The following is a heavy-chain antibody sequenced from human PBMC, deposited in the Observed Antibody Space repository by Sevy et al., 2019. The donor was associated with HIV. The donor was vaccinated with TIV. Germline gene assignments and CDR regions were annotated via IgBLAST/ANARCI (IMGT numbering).Heavy chain of an antibody. CDR2: IKQDGSEK. J-gene: IGHJ4*02. CDR3: ARDRRGVSSLYYFDY. D-gene: IGHD3-10*01. V-gene: IGHV3-7*01. Sequence: LSLTCAASGFTFSSYWMSWVRQAPGKGLEWVANIKQDGSEKYYVDSVKGRFTISRDNAKNSLYLQMNSLRAEDTAVYYCARDRRGVSSLYYFDYWGQGTLVTVSS. CDR1: GFTFSSYW.